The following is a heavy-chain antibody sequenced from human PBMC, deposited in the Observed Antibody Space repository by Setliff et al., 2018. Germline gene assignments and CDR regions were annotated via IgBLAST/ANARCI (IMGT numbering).Heavy chain of an antibody. V-gene: IGHV4-38-2*01. J-gene: IGHJ4*02. Sequence: SETLSLTCAVSGYSISSAYYWGWIRQPPGKGLEWIGSIYHSGSTYYNPSLKSRRTISVDTSKNQFSLKLSSVTAADTAVYYCAKGRVGLAARAGYWGQGTLVTVSS. D-gene: IGHD1-26*01. CDR1: GYSISSAYY. CDR3: AKGRVGLAARAGY. CDR2: IYHSGST.